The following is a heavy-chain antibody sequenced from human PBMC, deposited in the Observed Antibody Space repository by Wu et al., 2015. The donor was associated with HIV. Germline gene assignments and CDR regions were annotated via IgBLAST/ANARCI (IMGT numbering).Heavy chain of an antibody. CDR2: MNPRSGNT. CDR3: ARQRAYTSGWYIFDY. J-gene: IGHJ4*02. V-gene: IGHV1-8*01. D-gene: IGHD6-19*01. CDR1: GYTFTSYD. Sequence: QVQXVQSGAEVKKPGASVKVSCKASGYTFTSYDINWVRQATGQGLEWMGWMNPRSGNTGYAQKFQGRVTMTRDTSISTANMELSSLRSEDTAVYYCARQRAYTSGWYIFDYWGQGTLVTVSS.